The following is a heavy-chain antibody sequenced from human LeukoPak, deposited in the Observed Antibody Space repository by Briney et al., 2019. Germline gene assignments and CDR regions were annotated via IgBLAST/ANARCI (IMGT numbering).Heavy chain of an antibody. V-gene: IGHV4-59*08. CDR3: ARHQGSSGYYPRPFDY. J-gene: IGHJ4*02. D-gene: IGHD3-22*01. CDR2: IYYSGST. Sequence: SETLSLTCTVSGESISGFYWTWIRQPPGKGLEWIGYIYYSGSTNYNPSLKSRVTISVDTSKNQFSLKLSSVTAADTAVYFCARHQGSSGYYPRPFDYWGQGTLVTVSS. CDR1: GESISGFY.